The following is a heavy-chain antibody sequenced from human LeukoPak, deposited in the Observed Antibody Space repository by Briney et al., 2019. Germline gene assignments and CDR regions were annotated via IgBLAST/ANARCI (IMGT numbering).Heavy chain of an antibody. J-gene: IGHJ4*02. CDR2: IYYTGNT. D-gene: IGHD3/OR15-3a*01. Sequence: PSETLSLTRTVSGVSISSSNSYWGWIRQPPGKGLEWIGSIYYTGNTYYNASLKSRVSVSIDTSKNQISLRLTSVTATDTAIYYCARQTGSGLFILPGGQGTLVTVSS. CDR3: ARQTGSGLFILP. CDR1: GVSISSSNSY. V-gene: IGHV4-39*01.